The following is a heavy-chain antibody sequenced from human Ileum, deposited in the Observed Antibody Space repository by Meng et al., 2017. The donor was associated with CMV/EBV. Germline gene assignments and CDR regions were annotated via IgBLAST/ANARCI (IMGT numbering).Heavy chain of an antibody. CDR3: ARLGTAYSSSSGFDY. CDR2: ISSSSSYI. J-gene: IGHJ4*02. V-gene: IGHV3-21*01. CDR1: GFIFSNFA. D-gene: IGHD6-6*01. Sequence: GGSLRLSCAASGFIFSNFAMNWVRQAPGKWLEWVSSISSSSSYIYYADSVKGRFTISRDNAKHSLYLQMNSLRAEDTAVYYCARLGTAYSSSSGFDYWGQGTLVTVSS.